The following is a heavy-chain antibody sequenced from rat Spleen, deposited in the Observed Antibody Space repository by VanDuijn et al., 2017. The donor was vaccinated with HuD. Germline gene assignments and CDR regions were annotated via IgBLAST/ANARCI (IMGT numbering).Heavy chain of an antibody. CDR2: ITYEGSST. CDR1: GFTFSDYY. V-gene: IGHV5-22*01. J-gene: IGHJ2*01. CDR3: ARQWDY. Sequence: EVQLVESGGGLVQPGRSLKLSCAASGFTFSDYYMAWVRQAPNKGLEWVASITYEGSSTYYRDSVKGRFTISRDNAKTTLYLQVDSLRSEDTATYYCARQWDYWGQGVMVTVSS.